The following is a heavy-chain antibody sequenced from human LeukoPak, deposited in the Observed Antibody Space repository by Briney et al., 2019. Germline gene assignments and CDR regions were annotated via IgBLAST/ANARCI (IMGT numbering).Heavy chain of an antibody. Sequence: SETLSLTCAVYGGSFSGYYWSWIRQPPGKGLEWIGEINHSGSTNYNPSLKSRVTISVDTSKNQFSLKLSSVTAVDTAVYYCARGKYYFDYWGQGTLVTVSS. CDR1: GGSFSGYY. J-gene: IGHJ4*02. CDR2: INHSGST. CDR3: ARGKYYFDY. V-gene: IGHV4-34*01.